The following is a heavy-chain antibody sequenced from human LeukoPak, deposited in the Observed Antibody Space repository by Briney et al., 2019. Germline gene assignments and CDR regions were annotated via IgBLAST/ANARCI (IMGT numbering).Heavy chain of an antibody. CDR3: ARLDTTLAPYFDY. CDR2: TYYSGST. J-gene: IGHJ4*02. Sequence: SETLSLTCTASGCSISSSYYWAWIRQPPRKGLEWIGNTYYSGSTYYNPSLKSRVTISVDTSKNQFSLKLISVTAADTAVYYCARLDTTLAPYFDYWGQGTLVTVSS. V-gene: IGHV4-39*01. CDR1: GCSISSSYY. D-gene: IGHD5-18*01.